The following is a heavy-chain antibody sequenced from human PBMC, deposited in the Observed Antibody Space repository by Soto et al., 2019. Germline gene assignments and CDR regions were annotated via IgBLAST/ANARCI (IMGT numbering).Heavy chain of an antibody. J-gene: IGHJ6*02. Sequence: ASVKVSCKASDYTFASYGVSWVRQAPGQGLEWMGWISAYNGNTNYAQKFQGRVTMTTDTSTSTAYMDLRSLRSDDAAIYYCARDYYGSAKRLSYGMDVWGQGTTVTVSS. D-gene: IGHD3-10*01. CDR1: DYTFASYG. CDR2: ISAYNGNT. V-gene: IGHV1-18*04. CDR3: ARDYYGSAKRLSYGMDV.